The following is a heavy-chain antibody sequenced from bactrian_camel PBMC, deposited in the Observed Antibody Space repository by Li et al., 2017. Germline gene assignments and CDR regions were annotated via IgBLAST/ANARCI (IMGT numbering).Heavy chain of an antibody. CDR1: GFTFSSYD. J-gene: IGHJ4*01. CDR2: FNSAGLST. D-gene: IGHD5*01. V-gene: IGHV3S28*01. Sequence: QLVESGGGLVQPGGSLRLSCAASGFTFSSYDMSWVRQAPGKGLEWVSSFNSAGLSTYYADSVKGRFTISRDNAKNTLYLQLNSLKTEGTAMYYCARADLSHWGQGTQVTVS. CDR3: ARADLSH.